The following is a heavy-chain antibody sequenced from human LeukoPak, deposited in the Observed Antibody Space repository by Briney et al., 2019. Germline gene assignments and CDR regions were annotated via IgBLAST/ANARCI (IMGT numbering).Heavy chain of an antibody. J-gene: IGHJ4*02. CDR1: EFTFNDYA. Sequence: GGSRGFSCAAPEFTFNDYALHWVRQAPGKGLEWVSLISGDGGSTYYADSVKGRFTISRDNSKNSLYLQMNSLRTEDTALYYCAKVRLGGAKGYFDYWGQGTLVTVSS. CDR3: AKVRLGGAKGYFDY. CDR2: ISGDGGST. D-gene: IGHD1-26*01. V-gene: IGHV3-43*02.